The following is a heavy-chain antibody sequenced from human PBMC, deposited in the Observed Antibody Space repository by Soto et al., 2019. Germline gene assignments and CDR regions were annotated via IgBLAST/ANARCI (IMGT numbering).Heavy chain of an antibody. CDR2: IVVGSGNT. CDR3: VSPDYGDYWYFDL. J-gene: IGHJ2*01. V-gene: IGHV1-58*01. Sequence: QMQLVQSGPEVKTHGTSVKVSCKASVFTFSRSTLQWVRQARGQRLEWIGWIVVGSGNTNYAQKFQERVTITRDMSTSTAYMEWSSLRSDDTAVYYCVSPDYGDYWYFDLWGRGTLVTVSS. CDR1: VFTFSRST. D-gene: IGHD4-17*01.